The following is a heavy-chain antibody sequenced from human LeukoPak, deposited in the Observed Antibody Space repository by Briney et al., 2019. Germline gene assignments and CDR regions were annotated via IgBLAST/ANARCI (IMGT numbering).Heavy chain of an antibody. CDR1: GGSISSCDYY. V-gene: IGHV4-30-4*01. CDR2: IYYSGST. D-gene: IGHD2-15*01. Sequence: AQSLSLTCTVSGGSISSCDYYWSWIRQPPGKGLEWVGYIYYSGSTYYNPSLKSRVTIAVDTSKNHFSLKLSSVTAADTDVYYCARAVQHSLYCSGGSCWEITGYSDYWGQGTLVTVSS. J-gene: IGHJ4*02. CDR3: ARAVQHSLYCSGGSCWEITGYSDY.